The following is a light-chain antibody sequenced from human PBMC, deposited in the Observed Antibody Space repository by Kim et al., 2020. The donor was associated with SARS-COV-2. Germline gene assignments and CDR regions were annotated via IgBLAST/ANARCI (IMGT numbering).Light chain of an antibody. CDR2: DVT. J-gene: IGLJ1*01. V-gene: IGLV2-11*01. Sequence: QSALTQPRSVSGSPGQSVTISCTGPSSDVGGYNSVSWYQQHPGKAPRLLIFDVTKRPSGVPDRFSGSKSGNTASLTVSGLQAEDEADYYCSSYVGSRTPNFVFGTGTKVTVL. CDR1: SSDVGGYNS. CDR3: SSYVGSRTPNFV.